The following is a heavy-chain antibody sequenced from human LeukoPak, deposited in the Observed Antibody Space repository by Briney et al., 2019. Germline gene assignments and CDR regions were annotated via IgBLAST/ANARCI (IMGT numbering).Heavy chain of an antibody. Sequence: ASVKVSCKASGYTFTGYHMHWVRQAPGQGLEWMGRINPNSGDTNYAQKFQGRVTMTRDTSISTAYMELSRLRSDDTAVYYCARGKLTQNKYSGYDFYYWGQGTLVTVSS. J-gene: IGHJ4*02. V-gene: IGHV1-2*06. CDR3: ARGKLTQNKYSGYDFYY. D-gene: IGHD5-12*01. CDR2: INPNSGDT. CDR1: GYTFTGYH.